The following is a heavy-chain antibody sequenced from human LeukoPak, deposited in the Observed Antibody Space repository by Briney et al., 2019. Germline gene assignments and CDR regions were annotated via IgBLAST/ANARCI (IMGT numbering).Heavy chain of an antibody. CDR2: IYYSGST. V-gene: IGHV4-59*01. CDR1: GRPIRNYY. D-gene: IGHD1-14*01. Sequence: SETLSLTCTVPGRPIRNYYWSWIRQPPGKGLEWNGHIYYSGSTNYNPSLKSRVTISVDTSKNQFSLKLSSVTAADTAVYYCVRGPRYSYFDYWGQGTLVTVSS. J-gene: IGHJ4*02. CDR3: VRGPRYSYFDY.